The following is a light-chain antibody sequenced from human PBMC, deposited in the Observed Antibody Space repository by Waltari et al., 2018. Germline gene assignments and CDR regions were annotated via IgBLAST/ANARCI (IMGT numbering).Light chain of an antibody. Sequence: QSALPQPASVSGSPGQSITIPCTGTSSDVGSSTLVPWYQQHPGKAPKLIIYAVSKRPSGASARFSGSKSGNTASLTISGLQAEDEADYYCCSYAGSTTRWVFGGGTKLTVL. CDR3: CSYAGSTTRWV. CDR1: SSDVGSSTL. CDR2: AVS. J-gene: IGLJ3*02. V-gene: IGLV2-23*02.